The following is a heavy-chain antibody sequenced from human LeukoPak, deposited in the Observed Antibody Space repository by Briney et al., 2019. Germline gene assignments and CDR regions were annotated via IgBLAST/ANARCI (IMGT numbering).Heavy chain of an antibody. CDR1: GFTFSSYS. CDR3: AKNEGYSYGLFDY. Sequence: KTGGSLRLSCAASGFTFSSYSMNWVRQAPGKGLEWVSSISSSSSYIYYADSVKGRFTISRDNSKNTLYLQMNSLRAEDTAVYYCAKNEGYSYGLFDYWGQGTLVTVSS. J-gene: IGHJ4*02. D-gene: IGHD5-18*01. V-gene: IGHV3-21*04. CDR2: ISSSSSYI.